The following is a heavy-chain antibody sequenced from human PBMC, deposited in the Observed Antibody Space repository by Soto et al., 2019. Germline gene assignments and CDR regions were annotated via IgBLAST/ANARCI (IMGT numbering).Heavy chain of an antibody. J-gene: IGHJ3*02. CDR2: IYPGDSDT. CDR3: ARPRAIGDDAFDI. Sequence: GESLKISCKGSGYRFTTYWIAWVRQMPGKGLEWMGIIYPGDSDTRYSPSFQGQVTISADKSINTAYLQWSSLKASDTAMYYCARPRAIGDDAFDIWGQGTMVTVSS. V-gene: IGHV5-51*01. CDR1: GYRFTTYW. D-gene: IGHD3-3*01.